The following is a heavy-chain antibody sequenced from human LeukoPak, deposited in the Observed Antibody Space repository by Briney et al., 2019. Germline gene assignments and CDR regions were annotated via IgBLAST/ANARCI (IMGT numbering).Heavy chain of an antibody. CDR2: ISYDGSNK. CDR3: AKERPACYYYGMDV. CDR1: GFTFSSYG. J-gene: IGHJ6*01. Sequence: GGSLRLSCAASGFTFSSYGMHWVRQAPGKGLEWVAVISYDGSNKYYAESVKGRFTISRDNSKSTLYLQMNSLRAEDTAVYYCAKERPACYYYGMDVWRQGTTVTDSS. V-gene: IGHV3-30*18.